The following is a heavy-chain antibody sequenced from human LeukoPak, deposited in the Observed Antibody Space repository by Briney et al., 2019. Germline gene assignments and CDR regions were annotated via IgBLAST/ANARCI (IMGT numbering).Heavy chain of an antibody. V-gene: IGHV3-53*01. CDR3: ASKDPYSKGFDY. D-gene: IGHD4-11*01. Sequence: GGSLRLSCAASGFIFSSYNMNWIRQAPGKGLEWVSVIYSGGSTYYADSVKGRFTISRDNSKNTLYLQMNSLRAEDTAVYYCASKDPYSKGFDYWGQGTLVTVSS. CDR2: IYSGGST. CDR1: GFIFSSYN. J-gene: IGHJ4*02.